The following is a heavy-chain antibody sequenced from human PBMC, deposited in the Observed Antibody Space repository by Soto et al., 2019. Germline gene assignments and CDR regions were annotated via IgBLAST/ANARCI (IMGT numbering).Heavy chain of an antibody. CDR2: IYYSGST. CDR3: ARVGGINWFDP. Sequence: QLQRQESGPGLVKPSQSLSLTCTVSGGSISSGGYYWSWIRQHPGKGLEWIGYIYYSGSTYYNPSLKSRVTISVDTSKNQFSLKLSSVTAADTAVYYCARVGGINWFDPWGQGTLVTVSS. V-gene: IGHV4-31*03. D-gene: IGHD1-20*01. CDR1: GGSISSGGYY. J-gene: IGHJ5*02.